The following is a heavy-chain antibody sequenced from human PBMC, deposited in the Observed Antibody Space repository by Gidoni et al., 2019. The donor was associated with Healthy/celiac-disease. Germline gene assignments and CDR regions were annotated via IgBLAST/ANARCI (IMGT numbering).Heavy chain of an antibody. J-gene: IGHJ6*03. CDR2: SIPIFVTA. V-gene: IGHV1-69*06. Sequence: QVQLVQSGAEVKKPGSSVKVSCKASGGTFSSYAISWFRQAPGQGLEWMGESIPIFVTANYAQKFQGRVTITAEKATSTAYMELSSLRSEDTAVYYCAARSNTVSVGKTQFYYYYYMDVWGKGTTVTVSS. CDR3: AARSNTVSVGKTQFYYYYYMDV. CDR1: GGTFSSYA. D-gene: IGHD4-4*01.